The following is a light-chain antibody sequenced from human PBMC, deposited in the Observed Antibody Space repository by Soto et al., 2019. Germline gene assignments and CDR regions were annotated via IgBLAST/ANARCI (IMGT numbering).Light chain of an antibody. V-gene: IGKV3-20*01. CDR1: QSVSSSY. J-gene: IGKJ2*01. CDR2: GAS. Sequence: EIVLTQSPGTLSLSPGERATLSCRASQSVSSSYLAWYQQKPGQAPRLLIYGASSRATGIPDRFSGSGSGTDFALTISRLEPEDFAVYYCQLYDSSPPLYTFGQGTKLEIK. CDR3: QLYDSSPPLYT.